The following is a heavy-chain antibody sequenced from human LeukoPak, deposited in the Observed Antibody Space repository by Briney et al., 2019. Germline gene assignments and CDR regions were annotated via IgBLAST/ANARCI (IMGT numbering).Heavy chain of an antibody. V-gene: IGHV4-39*02. CDR3: ARAARLRITLVRLIHAAFDM. J-gene: IGHJ3*02. Sequence: PSETLSLTCTVSGGSISSNSYYWGWIRQPPGKALEGIGSLYYAGNTFLNPTLDSRVTITVDKSKAQFSLKLRSATAADTAVYYCARAARLRITLVRLIHAAFDMWGQGTMVTVSS. CDR2: LYYAGNT. D-gene: IGHD3-10*01. CDR1: GGSISSNSYY.